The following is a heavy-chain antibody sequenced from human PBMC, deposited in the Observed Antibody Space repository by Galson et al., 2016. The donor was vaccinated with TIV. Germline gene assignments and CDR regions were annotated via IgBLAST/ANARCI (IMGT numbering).Heavy chain of an antibody. CDR1: GYTFNKYG. CDR3: TRDRASMTMSPVTDYNFGMDV. CDR2: ISAYSGDT. V-gene: IGHV1-18*01. J-gene: IGHJ6*02. D-gene: IGHD4/OR15-4a*01. Sequence: SVKVSCKASGYTFNKYGVTWVRQAPGQGLEWMGWISAYSGDTNYAQKFQGRVTMTTDTYTSTAYMDLRSVRSDEPAFYYCTRDRASMTMSPVTDYNFGMDVWGQGTTVTVSS.